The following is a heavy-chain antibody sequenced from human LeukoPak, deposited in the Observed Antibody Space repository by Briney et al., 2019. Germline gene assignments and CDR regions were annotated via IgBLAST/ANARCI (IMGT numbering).Heavy chain of an antibody. CDR3: ARDPYSGNYGDYYYYYMDV. CDR2: ITSSSSYI. CDR1: GFTFSSYN. Sequence: PGGTLRLSCAASGFTFSSYNMNWVRQAPGKGLEWVSSITSSSSYIYYADSVKGRFTISRDNAKNSLYLQMGSLRVEDTAEYYCARDPYSGNYGDYYYYYMDVWGKGTTVTVSS. J-gene: IGHJ6*03. V-gene: IGHV3-21*06. D-gene: IGHD1-26*01.